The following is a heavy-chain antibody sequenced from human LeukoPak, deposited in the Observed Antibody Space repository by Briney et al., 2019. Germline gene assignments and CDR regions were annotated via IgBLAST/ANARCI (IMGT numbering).Heavy chain of an antibody. Sequence: PGGSLRLSCAASGFTFSSYAMSWVRQAPGKGLEWVSAISGSGGSTYYADSVKGRFTISRGNSKNTLYLQMNSLRAEDTAVYYCAKAPVGYCSGGSCAGMWFDPWGQGTLVTVSS. CDR2: ISGSGGST. J-gene: IGHJ5*02. CDR3: AKAPVGYCSGGSCAGMWFDP. V-gene: IGHV3-23*01. CDR1: GFTFSSYA. D-gene: IGHD2-15*01.